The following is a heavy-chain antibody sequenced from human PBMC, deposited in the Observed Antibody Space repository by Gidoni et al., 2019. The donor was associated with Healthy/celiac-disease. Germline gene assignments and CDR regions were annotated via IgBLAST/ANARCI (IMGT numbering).Heavy chain of an antibody. J-gene: IGHJ4*02. V-gene: IGHV3-21*01. CDR2: ISSSSSYI. D-gene: IGHD6-19*01. CDR3: AREGDLAVADNRIFDY. CDR1: GFTFSSYS. Sequence: EVQLVESGGGLVKPGGSLRLSCAASGFTFSSYSMNWVRQAPGKGLEWVSSISSSSSYIYYADSVKGRFTISRDNAKNSLYLQMNSLRAEDTAVYYCAREGDLAVADNRIFDYWGQGTLVTVSS.